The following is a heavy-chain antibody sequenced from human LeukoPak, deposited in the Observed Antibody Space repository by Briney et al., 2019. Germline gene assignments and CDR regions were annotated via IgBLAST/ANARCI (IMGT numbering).Heavy chain of an antibody. J-gene: IGHJ4*02. D-gene: IGHD4-11*01. CDR1: GFTFSDYE. CDR3: ARASMTTLTTTGFEY. V-gene: IGHV3-48*03. CDR2: TSSSGMTT. Sequence: GGSLRLSCGASGFTFSDYEMNWVRQAPGKGLEWVSYTSSSGMTTYYTDSVKGRFTISRDNSKNSLFLQMNSLRAEDTAVYYCARASMTTLTTTGFEYWGQGTQVTVSS.